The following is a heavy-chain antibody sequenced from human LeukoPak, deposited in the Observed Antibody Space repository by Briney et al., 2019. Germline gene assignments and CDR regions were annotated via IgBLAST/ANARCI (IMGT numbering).Heavy chain of an antibody. Sequence: SETLCLTCAVSGVSISGSYYYWGWIRQPPGTGLEWIGNIYYSGSTYYNASLQSRVTISIDTSKNQFSLRLNSVTAADTAMCFCVKSGGYGLIDYWGQGTLVTVSS. CDR2: IYYSGST. D-gene: IGHD1-26*01. CDR1: GVSISGSYYY. V-gene: IGHV4-39*01. J-gene: IGHJ4*02. CDR3: VKSGGYGLIDY.